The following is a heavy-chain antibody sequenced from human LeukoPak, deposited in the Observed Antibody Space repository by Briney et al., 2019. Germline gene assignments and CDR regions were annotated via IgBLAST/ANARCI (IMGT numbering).Heavy chain of an antibody. CDR3: ASLITMFPQAAATGMDV. D-gene: IGHD3-10*02. J-gene: IGHJ6*02. Sequence: PSETLSLTGTVSGGSISSYYWSWIRQPPGKGLEWIGYIYYSGSTNYNPSLKSRVTISVDTSKNQFSLKLSSVTAADTAVYYCASLITMFPQAAATGMDVWGQGTTVTVSS. CDR1: GGSISSYY. V-gene: IGHV4-59*01. CDR2: IYYSGST.